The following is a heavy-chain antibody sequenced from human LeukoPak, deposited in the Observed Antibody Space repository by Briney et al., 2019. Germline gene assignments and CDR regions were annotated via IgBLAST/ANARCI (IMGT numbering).Heavy chain of an antibody. CDR1: GYTFTSYY. Sequence: GASVKVSCKASGYTFTSYYMHWVRQAPGQGLEWMGIINPSGGSTSYAQKFQDRVTMTRDTSTSTVYMELSSLGSEDTAVYYCARSYYDSSGYYLLGYWGQGTLVTVSS. V-gene: IGHV1-46*01. D-gene: IGHD3-22*01. J-gene: IGHJ4*02. CDR2: INPSGGST. CDR3: ARSYYDSSGYYLLGY.